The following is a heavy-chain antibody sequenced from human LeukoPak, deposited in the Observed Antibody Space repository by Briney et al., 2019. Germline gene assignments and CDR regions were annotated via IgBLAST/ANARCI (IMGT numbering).Heavy chain of an antibody. Sequence: PGGSLRLSCAASGFTFSSYAMSWVRQAPGKGLEWISAISGSGGSTYYADSVKGRFTISRDNSKNALYLRMNSLRAEDTAVYYCAKDPATYYYGSGRNDMDYWGQGTLVTVSS. D-gene: IGHD3-10*01. CDR1: GFTFSSYA. J-gene: IGHJ4*02. V-gene: IGHV3-23*01. CDR3: AKDPATYYYGSGRNDMDY. CDR2: ISGSGGST.